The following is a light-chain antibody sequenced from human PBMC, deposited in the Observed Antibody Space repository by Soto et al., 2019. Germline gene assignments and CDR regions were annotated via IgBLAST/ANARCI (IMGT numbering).Light chain of an antibody. J-gene: IGKJ1*01. CDR2: GAS. V-gene: IGKV3-20*01. Sequence: EIVLSQSPGTLSLSPGERATLSCRASLSVSSSYLAWYQQKPGQAPRHLIYGASSRATGIPDGFSGSGSGTDFTHTISRLEPEDFAVYYCQHYGSSPTFGQGTKVEIK. CDR3: QHYGSSPT. CDR1: LSVSSSY.